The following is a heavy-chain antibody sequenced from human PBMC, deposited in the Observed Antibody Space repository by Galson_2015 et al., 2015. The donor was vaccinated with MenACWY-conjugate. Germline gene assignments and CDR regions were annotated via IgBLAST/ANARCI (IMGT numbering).Heavy chain of an antibody. J-gene: IGHJ4*02. CDR1: GFIFNTYW. D-gene: IGHD3-22*01. CDR2: INPGGSST. V-gene: IGHV3-74*01. Sequence: SLRLSCAASGFIFNTYWMHWVRQAPGKGLVWVSRINPGGSSTTYADSVKDRFTISRDNSENTVSLQMNSLRAEDTAVYHCAKRYYSDSSGYLGSIDYWGQGTLVTVSS. CDR3: AKRYYSDSSGYLGSIDY.